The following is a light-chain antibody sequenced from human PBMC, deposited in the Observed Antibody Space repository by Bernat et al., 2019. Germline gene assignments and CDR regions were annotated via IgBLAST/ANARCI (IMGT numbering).Light chain of an antibody. CDR2: NAF. V-gene: IGKV3-15*01. CDR3: QQCYNWPLT. J-gene: IGKJ4*01. CDR1: HSLSSN. Sequence: EIVMTQSPATLSVSPGERVTLSCRASHSLSSNLVWYQQKPGQAPRLLIHNAFTRAAGVPARFSGSGSETEFTLTISSLQSEDFAVYYCQQCYNWPLTFGRGTKVEIK.